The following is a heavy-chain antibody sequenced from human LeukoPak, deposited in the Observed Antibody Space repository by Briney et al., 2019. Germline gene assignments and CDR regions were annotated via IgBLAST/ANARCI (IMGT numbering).Heavy chain of an antibody. J-gene: IGHJ6*03. CDR2: LYRNGDT. CDR3: ARAKRDYYDNSGYESYYNLMDV. D-gene: IGHD3-22*01. CDR1: GGSISTDCY. V-gene: IGHV4-38-2*02. Sequence: PSETLSLTCTVSGGSISTDCYWGWVRQPPGNGLEWIGALYRNGDTYYNPSLKSRVTISLDPSKNQFSLRLNSVTAADTAIYYCARAKRDYYDNSGYESYYNLMDVWGKGTTVTVSS.